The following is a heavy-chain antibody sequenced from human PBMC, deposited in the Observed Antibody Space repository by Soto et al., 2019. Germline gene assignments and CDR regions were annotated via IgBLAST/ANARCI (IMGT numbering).Heavy chain of an antibody. CDR2: INSDGSST. D-gene: IGHD3-16*01. CDR3: ARLYSYGKPFDY. V-gene: IGHV3-74*01. J-gene: IGHJ4*02. Sequence: EVQLVESGGGLVQPGGSLRLSCAASGFSFSSYWMHWVRQAPGKGLVWVSHINSDGSSTTYADSVKGRFTISRDNDKKTLYLKMNSLRAEDTAVDSWARLYSYGKPFDYWGQGTLVTVSS. CDR1: GFSFSSYW.